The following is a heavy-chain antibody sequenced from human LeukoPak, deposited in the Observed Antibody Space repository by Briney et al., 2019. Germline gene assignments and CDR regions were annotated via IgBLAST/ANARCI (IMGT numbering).Heavy chain of an antibody. CDR1: GPPSPLYA. CDR2: INAGNGKT. CDR3: ARVDTVMTHWFDP. Sequence: APVQVASPAPGPPSPLYAMHWVRQAPGQRLEWMGWINAGNGKTKYSQKFQGRVTVTRDTAANTAYLELSSLRSDDTAVYYCARVDTVMTHWFDPWGQG. V-gene: IGHV1-3*01. D-gene: IGHD5-18*01. J-gene: IGHJ5*02.